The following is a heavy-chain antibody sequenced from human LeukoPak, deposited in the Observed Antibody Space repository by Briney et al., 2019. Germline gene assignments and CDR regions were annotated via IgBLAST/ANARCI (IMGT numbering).Heavy chain of an antibody. CDR1: GFTFSSYA. D-gene: IGHD3-10*01. CDR3: AKGGSGSYSGGRWFDP. CDR2: ISGSGGST. J-gene: IGHJ5*02. V-gene: IGHV3-23*01. Sequence: GGSLRLSCAASGFTFSSYAMSWVRQAPGKGLEWVSAISGSGGSTYYADSVKGRFTISRDNSKNTLYLQMNSLRAEDTAVYYCAKGGSGSYSGGRWFDPWGQGTLVTVSS.